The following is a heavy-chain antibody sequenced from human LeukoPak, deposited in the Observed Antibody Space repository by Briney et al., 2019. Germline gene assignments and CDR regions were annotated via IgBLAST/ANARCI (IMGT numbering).Heavy chain of an antibody. CDR2: IYYSGST. CDR1: GGSISSSSYY. CDR3: ARDLRTGDFWSGYYSWFDP. J-gene: IGHJ5*02. Sequence: SETLSLTCTVSGGSISSSSYYWGWIRQPPGKGLEWIGSIYYSGSTYYNPSLKSRVTISVDTSKNQFSLKLSSVTAADTAVYYCARDLRTGDFWSGYYSWFDPWGQGTLVTVSS. D-gene: IGHD3-3*01. V-gene: IGHV4-39*07.